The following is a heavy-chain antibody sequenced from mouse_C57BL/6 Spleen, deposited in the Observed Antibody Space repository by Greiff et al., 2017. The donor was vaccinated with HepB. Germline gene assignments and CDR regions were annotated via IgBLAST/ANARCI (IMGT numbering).Heavy chain of an antibody. D-gene: IGHD2-3*01. J-gene: IGHJ1*03. CDR2: IDPSDSYN. Sequence: QVQLKQPGAELVKPGASVKLSCKASGYTFTSYWMQWVKQRPGQGLEWIGEIDPSDSYNNYNQKFKGKATLTVDPSSSTAYMQLSSLTSEDSAVYYCARGLLRYFDVWGTGTTVTVSS. CDR3: ARGLLRYFDV. CDR1: GYTFTSYW. V-gene: IGHV1-50*01.